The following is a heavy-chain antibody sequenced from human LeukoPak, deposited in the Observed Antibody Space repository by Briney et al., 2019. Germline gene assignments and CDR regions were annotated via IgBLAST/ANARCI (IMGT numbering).Heavy chain of an antibody. CDR3: ARQRQLKDYYYYYMDV. J-gene: IGHJ6*03. CDR2: IYPGDSDT. V-gene: IGHV5-51*01. D-gene: IGHD6-13*01. CDR1: GYSFTSYW. Sequence: GESLKISCKGSGYSFTSYWIGWVRQMPGEGLEWMGIIYPGDSDTRYSPSFQGQVTISADKSISTAYLQWSSLKASDTAMYYCARQRQLKDYYYYYMDVWGKGTTVTVSS.